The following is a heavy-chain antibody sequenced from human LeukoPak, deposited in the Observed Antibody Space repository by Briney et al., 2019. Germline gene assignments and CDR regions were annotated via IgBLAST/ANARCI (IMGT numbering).Heavy chain of an antibody. Sequence: GGSLRLSYAASGFTFSSYAMSWVRQAPGKGLEWVSAISGSGGSTYYADSVKGQFTISRDNSKNTLYLQMNSLRAEDTAVYYCAKGPYDSSGYYSVWGQGTLVTVSS. V-gene: IGHV3-23*01. D-gene: IGHD3-22*01. J-gene: IGHJ4*02. CDR2: ISGSGGST. CDR1: GFTFSSYA. CDR3: AKGPYDSSGYYSV.